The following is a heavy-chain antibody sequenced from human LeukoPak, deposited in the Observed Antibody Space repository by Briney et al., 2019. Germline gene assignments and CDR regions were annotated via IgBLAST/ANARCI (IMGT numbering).Heavy chain of an antibody. J-gene: IGHJ4*02. D-gene: IGHD6-13*01. V-gene: IGHV3-66*01. Sequence: AGSLTLSCAASGFTVSGNYMSWIRQRPGKGLEWVSIIYSGGSTYYADSVKGRFTISRDNSKNTLYLQMNSLRAEDTAVYYCARLAAVGTFLDYWGQGTLVTVSS. CDR2: IYSGGST. CDR3: ARLAAVGTFLDY. CDR1: GFTVSGNY.